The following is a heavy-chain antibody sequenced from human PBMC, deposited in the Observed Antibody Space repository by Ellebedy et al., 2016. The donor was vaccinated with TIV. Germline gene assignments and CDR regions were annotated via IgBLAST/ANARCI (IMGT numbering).Heavy chain of an antibody. CDR3: ARPGGQSSDRKGS. Sequence: GESLKISCAASGFSFSWSWMSWVRQAPGKGLEWVANIKQDESEKYYVDSVKGRFTISRDNARNSLYLEMKSLRAEDTGVYYCARPGGQSSDRKGSWGQGTMVTVSS. D-gene: IGHD6-25*01. CDR1: GFSFSWSW. V-gene: IGHV3-7*01. J-gene: IGHJ5*02. CDR2: IKQDESEK.